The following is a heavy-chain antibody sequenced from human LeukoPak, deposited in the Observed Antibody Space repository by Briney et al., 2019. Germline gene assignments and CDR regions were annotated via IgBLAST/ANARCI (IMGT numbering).Heavy chain of an antibody. CDR3: AKATVYYDSSGYPYYFDY. V-gene: IGHV3-23*01. D-gene: IGHD3-22*01. J-gene: IGHJ4*02. Sequence: GGSLRLSCAASGFTLSSYAMSWVRQAPGKGLEWVSAISGSGGSTYYADSVKGRFTISRDNSKNTLYLQMNSLRAEDTAVYYCAKATVYYDSSGYPYYFDYWGQGTLVTVSS. CDR1: GFTLSSYA. CDR2: ISGSGGST.